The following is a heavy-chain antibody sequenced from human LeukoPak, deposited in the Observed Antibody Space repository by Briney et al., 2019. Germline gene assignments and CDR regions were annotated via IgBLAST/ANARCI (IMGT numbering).Heavy chain of an antibody. CDR1: GGSISSSYW. V-gene: IGHV4-4*02. J-gene: IGHJ4*02. CDR2: IYHSGST. Sequence: PSETLSLTCAVSGGSISSSYWWSWVRQPPGKGLEWIEEIYHSGSTKYNPSLKSRVTISVDKSKNHFSLKLNSVTAADTAVYYCASASRAVTSDNWGQGTLVTVSS. CDR3: ASASRAVTSDN. D-gene: IGHD4-17*01.